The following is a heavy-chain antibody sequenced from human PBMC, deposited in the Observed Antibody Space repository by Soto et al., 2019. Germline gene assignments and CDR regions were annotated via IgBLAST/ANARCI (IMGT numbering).Heavy chain of an antibody. J-gene: IGHJ4*02. CDR1: GGSVSSYY. CDR2: GSYSGGT. V-gene: IGHV4-59*02. D-gene: IGHD1-1*01. CDR3: ARGDGHNRF. Sequence: SGTLSLTCTVSGGSVSSYYWSWIRQPPGKGLEWIGYGSYSGGTNYNPSLKSRVTISVDTSKNQFSLNLNSVTAADTAVYFCARGDGHNRFWGQGTLVPVSS.